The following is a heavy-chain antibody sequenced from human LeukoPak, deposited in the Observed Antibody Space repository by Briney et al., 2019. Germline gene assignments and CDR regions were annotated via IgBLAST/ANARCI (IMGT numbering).Heavy chain of an antibody. V-gene: IGHV3-23*01. Sequence: PGGSLRLSCAASGFTFSGYSMNWVRQAPGKGLEWVSRISGRGGSTYYADSVKGRSTISRDNSKNTLYLQMNSLRAEDTAVYYCAKDDFPFDYWGQGTLVTVSS. J-gene: IGHJ4*02. CDR3: AKDDFPFDY. CDR2: ISGRGGST. CDR1: GFTFSGYS.